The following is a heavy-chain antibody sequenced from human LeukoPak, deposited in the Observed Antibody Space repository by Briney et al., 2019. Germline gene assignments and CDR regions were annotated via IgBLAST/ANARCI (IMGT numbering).Heavy chain of an antibody. Sequence: PSETLSLTCTISAASISSSSHHWGWIRQSPGKGLEWIGSIYYGQTIYYNPSLNSRVTISVVTSKDQFTLQLNSVTAADTAVYYCARFDFWSGYCDSWGQGTLVTVSS. CDR1: AASISSSSHH. CDR2: IYYGQTI. J-gene: IGHJ5*01. CDR3: ARFDFWSGYCDS. D-gene: IGHD3-3*01. V-gene: IGHV4-39*01.